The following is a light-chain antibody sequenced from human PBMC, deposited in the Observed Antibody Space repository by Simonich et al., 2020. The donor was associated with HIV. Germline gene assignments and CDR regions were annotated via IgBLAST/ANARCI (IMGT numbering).Light chain of an antibody. J-gene: IGKJ5*01. CDR3: QQRSNWPPEVT. CDR1: QRVSSY. Sequence: EIVLTQSPATLSLSPGERDTLSCRSSQRVSSYLAWSQQKPGQAPRLLIYNASNRATGIPATFSGSGSGTYFTLTISSLEPEDFAVYYCQQRSNWPPEVTFGQGTRLEIK. V-gene: IGKV3-11*01. CDR2: NAS.